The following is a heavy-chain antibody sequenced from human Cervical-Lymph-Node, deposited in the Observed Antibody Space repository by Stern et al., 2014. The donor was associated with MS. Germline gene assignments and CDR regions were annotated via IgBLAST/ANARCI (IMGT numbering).Heavy chain of an antibody. CDR1: GFTFGSYG. J-gene: IGHJ5*02. V-gene: IGHV3-33*01. Sequence: VQLADSGGGVVQPGRSLRLSCAAAGFTFGSYGMHWVRQAPGKGLEWVALMWHDGSDEYYADSVKGRFTISRDNSKNTVFLQMNSLRDEDTAVYYCARDGISSSGTFISWGQGTQVTVSS. CDR3: ARDGISSSGTFIS. D-gene: IGHD3-22*01. CDR2: MWHDGSDE.